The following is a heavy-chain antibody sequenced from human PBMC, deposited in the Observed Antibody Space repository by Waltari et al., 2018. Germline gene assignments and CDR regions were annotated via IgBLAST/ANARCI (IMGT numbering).Heavy chain of an antibody. D-gene: IGHD6-13*01. V-gene: IGHV4-59*01. CDR3: ARSRREAAGPSGNLDY. CDR2: IYYSGST. Sequence: QVQLQESGPGLVKPSETLSLTCTVSGGSISSYYWSWIRQPPGKGLEWIGYIYYSGSTNYNPALESGGTITVETYKNKYSLKLSSVAAADTAVYYCARSRREAAGPSGNLDYWGQGTLVTVSS. J-gene: IGHJ4*02. CDR1: GGSISSYY.